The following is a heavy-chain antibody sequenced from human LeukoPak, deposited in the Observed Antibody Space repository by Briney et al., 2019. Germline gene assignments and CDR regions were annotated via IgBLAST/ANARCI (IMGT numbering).Heavy chain of an antibody. J-gene: IGHJ4*02. V-gene: IGHV3-23*01. D-gene: IGHD3-16*02. Sequence: GGSLRLSCAASGITFSSYGMSWVRQAPGKGLEWVSSISSTGGTTYYADSVKGRFTISRDNSKNTLYLQMNSLRAEDTAVYYCAKDYRDLDYWGQGTLVTVSS. CDR1: GITFSSYG. CDR2: ISSTGGTT. CDR3: AKDYRDLDY.